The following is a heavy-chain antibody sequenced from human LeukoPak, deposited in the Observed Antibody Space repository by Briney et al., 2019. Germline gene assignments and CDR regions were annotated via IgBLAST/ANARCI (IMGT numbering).Heavy chain of an antibody. CDR2: INQDGGAK. Sequence: PGGSLRLSCAASGFTCSSYWMAWVRQAPGKGLEGVGNINQDGGAKFSVDSVKGRFTISRDNARNSLYLQMNNLRVEDTVSHSLATSHDSIGNNWGQGTLVTVSS. J-gene: IGHJ4*02. D-gene: IGHD3-22*01. CDR1: GFTCSSYW. V-gene: IGHV3-7*01. CDR3: ATSHDSIGNN.